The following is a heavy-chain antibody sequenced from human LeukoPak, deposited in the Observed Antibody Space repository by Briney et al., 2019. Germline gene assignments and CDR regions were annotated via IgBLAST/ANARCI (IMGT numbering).Heavy chain of an antibody. Sequence: PSETLSLTCAVYGGSFSGYYWSWIRQPPGKGLEWIGEINHSGSTNYNPSLKSRVTISVDTSKNQFSLKLSSVTAADTAVYYCARDSAEPYYYDYWGQGTLVTVSS. CDR3: ARDSAEPYYYDY. V-gene: IGHV4-34*01. D-gene: IGHD1-26*01. CDR2: INHSGST. J-gene: IGHJ4*02. CDR1: GGSFSGYY.